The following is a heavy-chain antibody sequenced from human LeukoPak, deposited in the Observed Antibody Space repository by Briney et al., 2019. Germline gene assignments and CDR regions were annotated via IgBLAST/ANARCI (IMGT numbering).Heavy chain of an antibody. Sequence: KPSETLSLTCAVSGGSISSSNWWTWVRQPPGKGLEWIGEIYHSGSTNYNPSLRSRVTISVDTSKNQFSLKLSSVTAADTAVYYCARSRYIVVVPAAMLGPSRNWFDPWGQGTLVTVSS. CDR3: ARSRYIVVVPAAMLGPSRNWFDP. V-gene: IGHV4-4*02. CDR1: GGSISSSNW. D-gene: IGHD2-2*01. CDR2: IYHSGST. J-gene: IGHJ5*02.